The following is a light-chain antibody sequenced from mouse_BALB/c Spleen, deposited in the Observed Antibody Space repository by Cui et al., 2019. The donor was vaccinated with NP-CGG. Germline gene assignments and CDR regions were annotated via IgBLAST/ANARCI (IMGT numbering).Light chain of an antibody. J-gene: IGLJ1*01. CDR3: ALWYSNHWV. V-gene: IGLV1*01. CDR2: GTN. Sequence: QAVLTQESALTTSPGETVTLTCRSSTGAVTTYNYANWVQEKPDHLFTGLIGGTNNRAPGVPARFSGSLIGGKAALTITGAQTEDEAIYFCALWYSNHWVFGGGTKLTVL. CDR1: TGAVTTYNY.